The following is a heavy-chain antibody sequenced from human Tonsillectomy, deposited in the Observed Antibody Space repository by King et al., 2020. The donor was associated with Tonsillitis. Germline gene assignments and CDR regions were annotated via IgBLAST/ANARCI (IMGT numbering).Heavy chain of an antibody. Sequence: VQLVESGGGLVQPGRSLRLSCAASGFTFDDYAMHWVRQAPGKGLEWVSGIIWNSGSIGYADSVKGRFTISRDNAKNSLYLQMNSLRAEDTALYYCAKGSLYGDYHINAFDIGGQGTLVPFSS. CDR2: IIWNSGSI. V-gene: IGHV3-9*01. J-gene: IGHJ3*02. CDR1: GFTFDDYA. D-gene: IGHD4-17*01. CDR3: AKGSLYGDYHINAFDI.